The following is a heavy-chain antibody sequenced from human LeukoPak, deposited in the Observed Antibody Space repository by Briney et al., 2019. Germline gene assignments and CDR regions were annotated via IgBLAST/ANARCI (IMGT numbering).Heavy chain of an antibody. CDR1: GFTFSDHY. Sequence: GGSLRLSCAASGFTFSDHYMDWVRQAPGKGLEWVAVISYDGSNKYYADSVKGRFTISRDNSKNTLYLQMNSLRAEDTAVYYCAKAYYDFWSGYYAYYYYYGMDVWGQGTLVTVSS. D-gene: IGHD3-3*01. V-gene: IGHV3-30*18. J-gene: IGHJ6*02. CDR3: AKAYYDFWSGYYAYYYYYGMDV. CDR2: ISYDGSNK.